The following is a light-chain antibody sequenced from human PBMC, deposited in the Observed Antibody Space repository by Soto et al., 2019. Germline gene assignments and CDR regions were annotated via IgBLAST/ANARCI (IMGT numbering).Light chain of an antibody. V-gene: IGLV2-14*01. Sequence: QSALTQPASVSGSPGQSITISCTGTSSDIGADDFVSWYQHHPDKTPKLIIFEVTYRPTGISHRFSASKSRNTASLTISGLEAEDEAFYYCSSYRKTTFPHVVFGGGTKLTVL. CDR3: SSYRKTTFPHVV. CDR2: EVT. J-gene: IGLJ2*01. CDR1: SSDIGADDF.